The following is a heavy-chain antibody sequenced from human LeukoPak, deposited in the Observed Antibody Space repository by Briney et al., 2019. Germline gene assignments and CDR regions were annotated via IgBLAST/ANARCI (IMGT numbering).Heavy chain of an antibody. CDR3: AKLLGDGYNFYRFPLDY. V-gene: IGHV3-23*01. Sequence: GGSLRLSCAASGFIFSSYAMSWVRQAPGKGLEWVSGISGSGGSTYYADSVKGRFTISRANSKNTLYLQMNSLRAEDTAVYFCAKLLGDGYNFYRFPLDYWGQGTLVTVSS. CDR1: GFIFSSYA. D-gene: IGHD5-24*01. J-gene: IGHJ4*02. CDR2: ISGSGGST.